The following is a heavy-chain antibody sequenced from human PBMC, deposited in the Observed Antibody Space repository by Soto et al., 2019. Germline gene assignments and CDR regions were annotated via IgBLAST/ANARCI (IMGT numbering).Heavy chain of an antibody. CDR2: ISYDGSNK. J-gene: IGHJ6*02. CDR1: GFTFSSYA. V-gene: IGHV3-30-3*01. D-gene: IGHD3-22*01. CDR3: ARDRGSSGYYWGDYYYYGMDV. Sequence: PGGSLRLSCAASGFTFSSYAMHWVRQAPGKGLEWVAVISYDGSNKYYADSVKGRFTISRDNSKNTLYLQMNSLRAEDTAVYYCARDRGSSGYYWGDYYYYGMDVWGQGTTVTVSS.